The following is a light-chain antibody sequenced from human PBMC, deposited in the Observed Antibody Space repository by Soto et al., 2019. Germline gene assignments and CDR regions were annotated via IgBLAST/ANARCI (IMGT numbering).Light chain of an antibody. CDR3: QQYGSSPRLT. J-gene: IGKJ4*01. Sequence: EIVLTQSPGTLSLSPGERATLSCRASQSVSSSYLAWYQQKPGQAPRLLIYGASSRATGIPDRFSGSGSGTDFTLTISRLEPVDFALYYCQQYGSSPRLTFGGGTKVEIK. CDR2: GAS. CDR1: QSVSSSY. V-gene: IGKV3-20*01.